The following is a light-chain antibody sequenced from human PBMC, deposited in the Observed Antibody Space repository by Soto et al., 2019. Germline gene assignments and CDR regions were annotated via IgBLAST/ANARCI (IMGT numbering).Light chain of an antibody. CDR1: STDVGGYNY. J-gene: IGLJ1*01. CDR2: EVS. V-gene: IGLV2-14*01. CDR3: CSDTTRGTYV. Sequence: QSVLTQPSSVSGSPGQSLTISCTGTSTDVGGYNYVSWYQHHPDKAPKLVIYEVSNRPSGVSDRFSGSQSGDTASLTISGLQAGDEAEYYCCSDTTRGTYVFGSGTKVTVL.